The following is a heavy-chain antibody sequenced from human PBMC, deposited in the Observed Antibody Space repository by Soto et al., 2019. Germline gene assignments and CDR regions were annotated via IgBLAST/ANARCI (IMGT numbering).Heavy chain of an antibody. CDR1: GFTFSSDA. J-gene: IGHJ4*02. CDR2: ISGSGGST. D-gene: IGHD2-21*02. V-gene: IGHV3-23*01. Sequence: VSLRLSCAASGFTFSSDAMSWVGQAPGKGLEWVSAISGSGGSTYYADSVKGRFTISRDNSKNTLYLQMNSLRAEDTAVYYCAKDLTASDLEGDYWGQGTLVTVSS. CDR3: AKDLTASDLEGDY.